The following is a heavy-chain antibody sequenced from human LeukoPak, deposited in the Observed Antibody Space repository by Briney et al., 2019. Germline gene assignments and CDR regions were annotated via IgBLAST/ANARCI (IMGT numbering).Heavy chain of an antibody. CDR3: ARVHLSYCSSTSCYFLWFDP. CDR2: INPNSGGT. D-gene: IGHD2-2*01. CDR1: GYTFTGYY. Sequence: ASVKVSCKASGYTFTGYYMHWVRQAPGQGLEWVGWINPNSGGTNYAQKFQGRVTMTRDTSISTAYMELSRLGSDDTAVYYCARVHLSYCSSTSCYFLWFDPWGQGTLVTVSS. J-gene: IGHJ5*02. V-gene: IGHV1-2*02.